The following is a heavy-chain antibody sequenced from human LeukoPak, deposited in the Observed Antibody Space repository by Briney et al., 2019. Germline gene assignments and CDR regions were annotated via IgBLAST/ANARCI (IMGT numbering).Heavy chain of an antibody. J-gene: IGHJ6*02. CDR3: ARDAYIAVAQHYYYYGMDV. CDR2: TYYRSKWYN. V-gene: IGHV6-1*01. CDR1: GDSVSSNSAA. Sequence: SQTLSLTCAISGDSVSSNSAAWNWIRQSPSRGLEWLGRTYYRSKWYNDYAVSVKSRITINPDTSKNQFSLQLNSVTPEDTAVYYCARDAYIAVAQHYYYYGMDVWGQGTTVTVSS. D-gene: IGHD6-19*01.